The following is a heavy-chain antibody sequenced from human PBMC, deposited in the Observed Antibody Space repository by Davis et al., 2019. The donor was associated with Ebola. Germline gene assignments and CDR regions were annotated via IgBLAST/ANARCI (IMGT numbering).Heavy chain of an antibody. CDR3: ARDRGYCSSTSCYGGWYFDY. J-gene: IGHJ4*02. CDR1: GGSIRSYY. CDR2: IYKTGTT. D-gene: IGHD2-2*01. Sequence: SETLSLTCTVSGGSIRSYYWSWIRQSPAKGLEWIGHIYKTGTTKYNPSLKSRVTISVDTSKNQFSLKLSSVTAADTAVYYCARDRGYCSSTSCYGGWYFDYWGQGTLVTVSS. V-gene: IGHV4-59*01.